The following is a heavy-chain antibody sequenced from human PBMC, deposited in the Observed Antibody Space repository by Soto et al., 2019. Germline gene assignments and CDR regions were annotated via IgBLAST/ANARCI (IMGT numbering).Heavy chain of an antibody. CDR1: GFTFSSYA. CDR2: ISGPGGTT. CDR3: AKSISFGGVIAYTLDY. Sequence: EVQLLESGGGLVQPGGSLRLSCAASGFTFSSYAMTWVRQAPGKGQQWVSGISGPGGTTYYADSVKGRSTLSRDNSKSTLYLQVNNLRAEDTAIYYCAKSISFGGVIAYTLDYWGQGALVTVSS. V-gene: IGHV3-23*01. J-gene: IGHJ4*02. D-gene: IGHD3-16*01.